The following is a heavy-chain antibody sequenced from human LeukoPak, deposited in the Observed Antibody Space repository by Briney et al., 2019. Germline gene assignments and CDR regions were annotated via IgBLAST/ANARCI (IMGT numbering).Heavy chain of an antibody. CDR1: GFTFSDHY. CDR3: ARVIRGSASCFDC. J-gene: IGHJ4*02. CDR2: ARDKANSYTT. D-gene: IGHD2-15*01. Sequence: GGSLRLSCAASGFTFSDHYMDWVRQAPGKGLEWVGRARDKANSYTTEYAASVKGRFTISRDDSKNSLYPQMNSLKTEDTAVYYCARVIRGSASCFDCWGQGTLVTVSS. V-gene: IGHV3-72*01.